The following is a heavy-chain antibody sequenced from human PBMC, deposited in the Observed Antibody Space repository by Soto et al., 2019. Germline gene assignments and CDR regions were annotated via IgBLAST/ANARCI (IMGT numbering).Heavy chain of an antibody. CDR2: IYYSGST. J-gene: IGHJ6*03. V-gene: IGHV4-31*03. CDR1: GGYISSGGYY. CDR3: ARESIAVAGLYYYYMDV. Sequence: SQTMSVTCPVAGGYISSGGYYWSWIRQHPGKGPEWIGYIYYSGSTYYNPSLKSRVTISVDTSKNQFSLKLSSVTAADTAVYYCARESIAVAGLYYYYMDVWGKGTTVTVSS. D-gene: IGHD6-19*01.